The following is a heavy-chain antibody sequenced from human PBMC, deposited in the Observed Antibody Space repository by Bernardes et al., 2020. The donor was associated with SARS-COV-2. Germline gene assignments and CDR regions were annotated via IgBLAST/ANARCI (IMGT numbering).Heavy chain of an antibody. J-gene: IGHJ5*02. CDR2: INAGNGNT. V-gene: IGHV1-3*01. Sequence: ASVKVSCKASGYTFTSYAMHWVRQAPGQRLEWMGWINAGNGNTTYSQKFQGRVTITRDTSASTAYMELSSLRSEDTAVYYCARDEGGATRVVGWFDPWGQGTLVTVSS. CDR3: ARDEGGATRVVGWFDP. CDR1: GYTFTSYA. D-gene: IGHD1-26*01.